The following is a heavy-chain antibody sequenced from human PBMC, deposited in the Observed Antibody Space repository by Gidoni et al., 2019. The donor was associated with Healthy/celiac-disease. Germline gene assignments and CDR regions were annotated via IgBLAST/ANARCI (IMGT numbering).Heavy chain of an antibody. CDR3: ASGSEDSSSSAFDI. Sequence: VQLVQSGSDVTKPGPSVTVSCEPSGYPFTGYYMHWVRQAPGQGLEWLGRINHNSGGKNYAQKLKGRVTMTRDTSISTADMELSRLRSDDTAVYYCASGSEDSSSSAFDIWGQGTMVTVSS. D-gene: IGHD6-6*01. CDR2: INHNSGGK. J-gene: IGHJ3*02. CDR1: GYPFTGYY. V-gene: IGHV1-2*06.